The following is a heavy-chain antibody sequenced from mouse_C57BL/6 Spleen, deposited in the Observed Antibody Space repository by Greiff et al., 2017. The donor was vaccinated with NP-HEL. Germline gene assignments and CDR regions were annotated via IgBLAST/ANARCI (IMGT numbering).Heavy chain of an antibody. J-gene: IGHJ2*01. V-gene: IGHV3-6*01. CDR3: ARGGTAQDTYDY. D-gene: IGHD3-2*02. CDR1: GYSITSGYY. CDR2: ISYDGSN. Sequence: EVKLQESGPGLVKPSQSLSLTCSVTGYSITSGYYWNWIRQFPGNKLEWMGYISYDGSNNYNPSLKNRISITRDPSKNQFFLKLNSVTTEDTATKYCARGGTAQDTYDYWGQGTTLTVSS.